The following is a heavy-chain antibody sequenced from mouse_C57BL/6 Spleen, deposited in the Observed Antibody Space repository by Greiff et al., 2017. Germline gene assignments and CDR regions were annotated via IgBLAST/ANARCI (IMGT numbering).Heavy chain of an antibody. D-gene: IGHD2-2*01. CDR2: INPSNGGT. Sequence: VQLQQPGTELVKPGASVKLSCKASGYTFTSYWMHWVKQRPGQGLGWIGNINPSNGGTNYNETFKSKATLTVDKSSSTAYMQLSSLTSADSAVYYCARFPYGYERGFAYWGQGTLVTVSA. J-gene: IGHJ3*01. V-gene: IGHV1-53*01. CDR1: GYTFTSYW. CDR3: ARFPYGYERGFAY.